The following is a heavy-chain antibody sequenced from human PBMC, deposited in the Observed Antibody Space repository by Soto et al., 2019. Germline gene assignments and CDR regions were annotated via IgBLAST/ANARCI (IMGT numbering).Heavy chain of an antibody. CDR2: INPSGGST. CDR3: ARDESQNYYDSSGYYRVGYFDY. CDR1: GYTFTSYY. Sequence: ASVKVSCKASGYTFTSYYMHWVRQAPGQGLEWMGIINPSGGSTSYAQKFQGRVTMTRDTSTSTVYMELSSLRSEDTAVYYCARDESQNYYDSSGYYRVGYFDYWGQGTLVTVSS. J-gene: IGHJ4*02. V-gene: IGHV1-46*01. D-gene: IGHD3-22*01.